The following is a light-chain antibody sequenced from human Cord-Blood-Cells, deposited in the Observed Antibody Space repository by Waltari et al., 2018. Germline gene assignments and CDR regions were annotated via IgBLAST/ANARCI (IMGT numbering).Light chain of an antibody. CDR2: GAS. CDR3: QQYGSSPPT. CDR1: QSVSSSY. V-gene: IGKV3-20*01. Sequence: EIVLTQSPGTLSLSPGARATLSCRASQSVSSSYLAWYQQKPGQAPRLLIYGASSRATDIPDRFSGGGSGTDFTLTISRLEPDDFAVYYCQQYGSSPPTFGQGTKVEIK. J-gene: IGKJ1*01.